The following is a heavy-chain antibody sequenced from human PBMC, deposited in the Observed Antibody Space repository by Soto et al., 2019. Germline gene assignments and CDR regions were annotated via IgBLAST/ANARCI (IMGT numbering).Heavy chain of an antibody. Sequence: EVQLLESGGGLVQPGGSLRLSCAASGFTFSSYAMSWVRQAPGKGLEWVSVISGSGDSTYYADSVRGRFTISRDTSNNTLYLQMNSLRAEDTAVYYCAKDRDGAAAGPTKFYGMDVWGQGTTVTVSS. CDR2: ISGSGDST. CDR1: GFTFSSYA. CDR3: AKDRDGAAAGPTKFYGMDV. J-gene: IGHJ6*02. V-gene: IGHV3-23*01. D-gene: IGHD6-13*01.